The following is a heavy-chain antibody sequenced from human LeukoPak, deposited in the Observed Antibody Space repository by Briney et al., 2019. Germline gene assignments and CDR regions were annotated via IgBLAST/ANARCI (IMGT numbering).Heavy chain of an antibody. Sequence: PSETLSLTXTVSGGSISSYYWSWIRQPAGKGLEWIGRIYTSGSTNYNPSLKSRVTMSVDTSKNQFSLKLTSVTAADTAVYYCVRSSVYRSSWLIDYWGQGTLVTVSS. D-gene: IGHD6-13*01. V-gene: IGHV4-4*07. J-gene: IGHJ4*02. CDR1: GGSISSYY. CDR2: IYTSGST. CDR3: VRSSVYRSSWLIDY.